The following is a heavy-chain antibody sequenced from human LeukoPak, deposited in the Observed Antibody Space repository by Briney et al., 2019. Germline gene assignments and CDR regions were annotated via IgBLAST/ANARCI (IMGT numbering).Heavy chain of an antibody. V-gene: IGHV1-3*01. CDR3: ARILSYDFWSGYDSDY. CDR2: INAGNGNT. CDR1: GYTFTSYA. Sequence: ASVKVSCKASGYTFTSYAMHWVRQAPGQRLEWMGWINAGNGNTKYSQKFQGRVTITRDTSASTAYMELSSLRSEDTAVYYCARILSYDFWSGYDSDYWGQGTLVTVSS. J-gene: IGHJ4*02. D-gene: IGHD3-3*01.